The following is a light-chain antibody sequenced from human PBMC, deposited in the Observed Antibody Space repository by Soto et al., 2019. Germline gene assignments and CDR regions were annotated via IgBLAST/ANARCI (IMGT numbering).Light chain of an antibody. CDR1: QSIVTW. V-gene: IGKV1-5*03. Sequence: DIHMTQSPSTLSASVGDRVTIACRASQSIVTWLAWYQQKPGKAPNLLIYKASSLHNGVPSRFSGSGSGTEFTLTISSLQPDDSATYFCQQYHTYWPFGQGTKVEIK. J-gene: IGKJ1*01. CDR3: QQYHTYWP. CDR2: KAS.